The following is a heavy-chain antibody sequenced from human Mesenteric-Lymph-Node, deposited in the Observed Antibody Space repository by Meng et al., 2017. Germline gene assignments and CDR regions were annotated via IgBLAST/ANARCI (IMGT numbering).Heavy chain of an antibody. CDR2: TIPIHGIA. D-gene: IGHD3-10*01. CDR1: GGTFSSYT. Sequence: SVKVSCKASGGTFSSYTISWVRQAPGQGLEWMGRTIPIHGIANYAQKFQGRVTITADKSTSTAYRGLSSLRSKDTAVYYCAYGGFGESYLLAYWGHGKLV. CDR3: AYGGFGESYLLAY. J-gene: IGHJ4*01. V-gene: IGHV1-69*02.